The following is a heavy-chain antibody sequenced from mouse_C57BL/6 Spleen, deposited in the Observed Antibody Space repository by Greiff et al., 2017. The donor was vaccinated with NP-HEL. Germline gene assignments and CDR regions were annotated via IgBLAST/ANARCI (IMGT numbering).Heavy chain of an antibody. J-gene: IGHJ3*01. V-gene: IGHV14-2*01. CDR3: ARDSSGYAWFAY. CDR2: IDPEDGET. CDR1: GFNIKDYY. Sequence: VQLKESGAELVKPGASVKLSCTASGFNIKDYYMHWVKQRTEQGLEWIGRIDPEDGETKYAPKFQGKATITADTSSNTAYLQLSSLTSEDTAVYYCARDSSGYAWFAYWGQGTLVTVSA. D-gene: IGHD3-2*02.